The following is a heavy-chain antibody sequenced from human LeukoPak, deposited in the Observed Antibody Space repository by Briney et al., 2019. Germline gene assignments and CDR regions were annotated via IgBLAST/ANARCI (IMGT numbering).Heavy chain of an antibody. Sequence: SETLSLTCTVSGGSISTSSYYWGWVRQPPGKGLEWIGNIFYSGSTYYSPSLKSRVTISLDTSRNQFSLKLNSVTAADTADYFCARLSDYDVDTSHYMDVWGKGTTVTVSS. CDR1: GGSISTSSYY. J-gene: IGHJ6*03. V-gene: IGHV4-39*07. CDR3: ARLSDYDVDTSHYMDV. CDR2: IFYSGST. D-gene: IGHD3-22*01.